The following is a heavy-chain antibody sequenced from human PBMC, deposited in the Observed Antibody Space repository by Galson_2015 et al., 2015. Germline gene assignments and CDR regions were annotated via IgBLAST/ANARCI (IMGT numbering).Heavy chain of an antibody. D-gene: IGHD6-19*01. J-gene: IGHJ3*02. CDR1: GFTFSSYS. CDR2: ISSSSSYI. Sequence: SLRLSCAASGFTFSSYSMNWVRQAPGKGLEWVSSISSSSSYIYYADSVKGRFTIPRDNAKNSLYLQMNSLRAEDTAVYYCARVSIAVAGTGAFDIWGQGTMVTVSS. V-gene: IGHV3-21*01. CDR3: ARVSIAVAGTGAFDI.